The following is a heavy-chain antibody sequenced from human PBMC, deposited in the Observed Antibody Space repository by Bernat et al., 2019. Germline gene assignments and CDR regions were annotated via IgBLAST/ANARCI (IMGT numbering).Heavy chain of an antibody. CDR1: GGSISSGSYY. J-gene: IGHJ3*02. V-gene: IGHV4-61*02. Sequence: QLQLQESGPGLVKPSQTLSLTCTVSGGSISSGSYYWSWIRQPAGKGLEWIGRIYTSGSTNYNPSLKSRVTISVDTSKNQFSLKLSSVTAADTAVYYCARDGARQLANAFDIWGQGKMVTVSS. CDR3: ARDGARQLANAFDI. CDR2: IYTSGST. D-gene: IGHD6-13*01.